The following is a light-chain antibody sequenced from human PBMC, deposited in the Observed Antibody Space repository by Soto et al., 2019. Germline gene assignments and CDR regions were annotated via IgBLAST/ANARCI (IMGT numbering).Light chain of an antibody. J-gene: IGKJ3*01. Sequence: DIQMTQSPSSLSASVGDRVTIACRASQSINIFLNWYQHKQGKDPKLLIYGASSLKSGVPSRFTAAGSGTAYKLRITSLQPYDFGTYYCHQNADGPPLTFGPGTTVDIK. CDR3: HQNADGPPLT. CDR2: GAS. CDR1: QSINIF. V-gene: IGKV1-39*01.